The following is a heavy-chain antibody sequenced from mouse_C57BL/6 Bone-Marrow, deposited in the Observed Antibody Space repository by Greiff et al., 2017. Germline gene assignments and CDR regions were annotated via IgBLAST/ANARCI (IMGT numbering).Heavy chain of an antibody. CDR2: INPSSGST. CDR1: GYTFTSYT. J-gene: IGHJ3*01. V-gene: IGHV1-4*01. D-gene: IGHD1-1*01. CDR3: ARCTTVVARGFAY. Sequence: VQLVESGAELARPGASVKMSCKASGYTFTSYTMHWVQQRPGQGLEWIGYINPSSGSTKYNQKFKDKATLTADKSSSTAYMQLSSLTSEDSAVYYCARCTTVVARGFAYWGQGTLVTVSA.